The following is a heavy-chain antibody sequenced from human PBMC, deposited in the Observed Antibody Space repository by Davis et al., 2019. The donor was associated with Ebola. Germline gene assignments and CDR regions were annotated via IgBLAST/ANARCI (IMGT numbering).Heavy chain of an antibody. J-gene: IGHJ3*02. CDR2: ISSSGSTI. Sequence: GESLKISCAASGFTFSSYWMHWVRQAPGKGLEWVSYISSSGSTIYYADSVKGRFTISRDNAKNSLYLQMNSLRADDTAVYYCASGQFNWNDRGAFDIWGQGTMVTVSS. D-gene: IGHD1-20*01. CDR3: ASGQFNWNDRGAFDI. V-gene: IGHV3-48*04. CDR1: GFTFSSYW.